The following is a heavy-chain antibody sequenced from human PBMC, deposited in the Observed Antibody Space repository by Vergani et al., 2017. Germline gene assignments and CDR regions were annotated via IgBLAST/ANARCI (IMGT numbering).Heavy chain of an antibody. CDR1: GYIFKNYY. CDR3: ARSIWYCAGATCRAYYFDH. Sequence: VQLVQSGAEVRKPGASVTVSCTASGYIFKNYYIHWLRQAPGQAFEWMGILNPTTGHTTSAQKFMGRVDMTRDPSTDTSTRTVQMTLSSLRSEETAVYYGARSIWYCAGATCRAYYFDHWGQGTRVTVSS. J-gene: IGHJ5*02. V-gene: IGHV1-46*02. CDR2: LNPTTGHT. D-gene: IGHD2-8*02.